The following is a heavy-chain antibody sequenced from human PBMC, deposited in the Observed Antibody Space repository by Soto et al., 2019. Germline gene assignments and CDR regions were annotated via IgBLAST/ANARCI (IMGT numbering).Heavy chain of an antibody. CDR2: ISGSSSYI. V-gene: IGHV3-21*01. D-gene: IGHD6-19*01. CDR1: GFTFRSYR. Sequence: SCASSGFTFRSYRVNVGRQDPGEGVGWVSSISGSSSYIYYADSVKGRFTISRDNAKNSLYLQMNTLRAEDTAVYYSARGVAVPPLDSWGQGPLVTASP. J-gene: IGHJ4*02. CDR3: ARGVAVPPLDS.